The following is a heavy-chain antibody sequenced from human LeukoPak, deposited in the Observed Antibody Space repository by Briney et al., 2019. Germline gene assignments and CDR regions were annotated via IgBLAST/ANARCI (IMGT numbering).Heavy chain of an antibody. CDR1: GFTFSNFD. CDR2: ISHDGSNK. V-gene: IGHV3-30*03. CDR3: ARGGYYAMDV. J-gene: IGHJ6*02. Sequence: PGGSLRLSCAASGFTFSNFDMHWVRQAPGEGLEWVAVISHDGSNKFYVDSVKGRFTISRDNSQNTLYLQMNRPRGEDTAVYYCARGGYYAMDVWGQGTTVTVSS.